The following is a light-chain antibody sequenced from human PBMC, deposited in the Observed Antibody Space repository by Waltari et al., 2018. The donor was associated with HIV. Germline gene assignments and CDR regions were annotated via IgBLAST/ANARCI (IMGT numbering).Light chain of an antibody. V-gene: IGKV1-39*01. Sequence: DIQMTQSPSSLPACVGDSATLTCRAGRSIGSYLNWYQQKSGEAPKLLIYAASNLQSGVPTMFSRSGSETDFTLSIRSLQPEDFASYYCQQSYTSPPTFGQGTKVEI. CDR3: QQSYTSPPT. CDR1: RSIGSY. J-gene: IGKJ2*01. CDR2: AAS.